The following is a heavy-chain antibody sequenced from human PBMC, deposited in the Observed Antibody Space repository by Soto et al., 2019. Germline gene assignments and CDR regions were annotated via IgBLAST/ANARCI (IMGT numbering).Heavy chain of an antibody. CDR2: ISGSGGST. Sequence: EVQLLESGGGLVQPGGSLRLSCAASGFTFSSYAMSRVRQAPGKGLEWVSAISGSGGSTYYADSVKGRFTISRDNSKNTLYLQMNSLRAEDTAVYYCAKDFHSSGWRRWFDPWGQGTLVTVSS. CDR1: GFTFSSYA. J-gene: IGHJ5*02. CDR3: AKDFHSSGWRRWFDP. D-gene: IGHD6-19*01. V-gene: IGHV3-23*01.